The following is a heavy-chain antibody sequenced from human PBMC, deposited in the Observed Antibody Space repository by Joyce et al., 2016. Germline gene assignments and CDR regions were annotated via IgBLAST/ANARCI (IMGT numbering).Heavy chain of an antibody. CDR3: ARGRNSGFDAFDM. D-gene: IGHD2/OR15-2a*01. V-gene: IGHV3-21*06. Sequence: EVQLVESGGGLVRPGGSLRLSCAASAFTFRSYSINCVRQAPGKGLQWVASISGSTTYIYYADSVKGRFTISRDNAKNSLFLQMSSLRVEDTALYYGARGRNSGFDAFDMWGQGTMVTVSS. CDR1: AFTFRSYS. CDR2: ISGSTTYI. J-gene: IGHJ3*02.